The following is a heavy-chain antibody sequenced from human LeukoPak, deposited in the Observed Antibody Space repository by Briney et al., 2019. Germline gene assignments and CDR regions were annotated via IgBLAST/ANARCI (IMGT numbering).Heavy chain of an antibody. Sequence: ASVTVSCKATGGTIINYVITWVQQAPGQGLEWMGGIMPLFNTPNYAEHLKGRVTITTDESTSTAYMQLSSLRSEDTAVYYCARVDRNHFYMDVWGKGTTVTVSS. CDR3: ARVDRNHFYMDV. CDR2: IMPLFNTP. D-gene: IGHD3-10*01. CDR1: GGTIINYV. V-gene: IGHV1-69*05. J-gene: IGHJ6*03.